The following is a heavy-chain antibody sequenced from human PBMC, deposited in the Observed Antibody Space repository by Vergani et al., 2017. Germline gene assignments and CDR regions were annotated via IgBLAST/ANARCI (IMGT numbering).Heavy chain of an antibody. D-gene: IGHD3-22*01. Sequence: EVQLLESGGGLVQPGGSLRLSCAASGFTFSSYAMSWVRQAPGKGLEWVSAISGSGGSTYYADSVKGRFTISRDNSKNTLYLQMNSLRAEDTAVYYCARVKSSGYYHLTFDYWGQGTLVTVSS. V-gene: IGHV3-23*01. J-gene: IGHJ4*02. CDR2: ISGSGGST. CDR3: ARVKSSGYYHLTFDY. CDR1: GFTFSSYA.